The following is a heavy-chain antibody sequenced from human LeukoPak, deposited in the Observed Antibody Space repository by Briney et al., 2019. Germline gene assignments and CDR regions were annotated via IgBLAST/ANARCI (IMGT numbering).Heavy chain of an antibody. J-gene: IGHJ5*02. CDR1: GYTFNRYY. Sequence: ASVNVSCKASGYTFNRYYLHWVRQAAGQGLEWMGIINPSGGSTSYAQKFQGRVTMTRDTSTSTVYMELSSLRSEDTAVYYCASEDFGSTFDPWGQGTLVTVSS. CDR3: ASEDFGSTFDP. D-gene: IGHD2-2*01. CDR2: INPSGGST. V-gene: IGHV1-46*02.